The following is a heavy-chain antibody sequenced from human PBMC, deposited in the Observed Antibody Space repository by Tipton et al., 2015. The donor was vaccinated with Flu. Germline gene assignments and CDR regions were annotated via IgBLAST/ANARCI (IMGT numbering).Heavy chain of an antibody. V-gene: IGHV4-34*01. J-gene: IGHJ4*02. CDR3: AGLYYYGSGSFTSIAS. CDR2: INHSGST. D-gene: IGHD3-10*01. Sequence: TLSLTCAVYGGSFSGYYWSWIRQPPGKGLEWIGEINHSGSTNYNPSLKSRVTIPVDTSKNQFSLKLSSVTAADTAVYYCAGLYYYGSGSFTSIASWGQGTLVPVSS. CDR1: GGSFSGYY.